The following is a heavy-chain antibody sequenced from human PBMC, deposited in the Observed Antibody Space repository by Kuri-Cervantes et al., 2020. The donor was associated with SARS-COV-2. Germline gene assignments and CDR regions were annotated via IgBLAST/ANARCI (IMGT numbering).Heavy chain of an antibody. CDR3: ARGSGSYFVYFQH. J-gene: IGHJ1*01. D-gene: IGHD1-26*01. Sequence: GGSLRLSCAASGFTFSSYAMHWVRQAPGKGLEWVAVISYDGSNKYYADSVKGRFTISRDNSKNTLYLQMNSLRAEGTAVYYCARGSGSYFVYFQHWGQGTLVTVSS. CDR1: GFTFSSYA. CDR2: ISYDGSNK. V-gene: IGHV3-30-3*01.